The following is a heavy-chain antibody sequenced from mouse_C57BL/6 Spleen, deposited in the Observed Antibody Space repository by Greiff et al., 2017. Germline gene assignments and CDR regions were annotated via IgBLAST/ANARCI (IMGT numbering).Heavy chain of an antibody. V-gene: IGHV1-64*01. J-gene: IGHJ1*03. CDR1: GYTFTSYW. Sequence: QVQLQQPGAELVKPGASVKLSCKASGYTFTSYWMHWVKQRPGQGLEWIGMIHPNSGSTNYNEKFKSKATLTVDKSSSTAYMQLSSLTSEDSAVYYCARRYYGIYWYFDVWGTGTTVTVSS. CDR3: ARRYYGIYWYFDV. CDR2: IHPNSGST. D-gene: IGHD2-1*01.